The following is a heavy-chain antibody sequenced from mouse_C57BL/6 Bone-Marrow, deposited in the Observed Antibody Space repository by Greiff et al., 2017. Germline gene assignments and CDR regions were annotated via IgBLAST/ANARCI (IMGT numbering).Heavy chain of an antibody. CDR3: ARGAGAPWFAY. V-gene: IGHV1-81*01. CDR2: INPRSGNT. CDR1: GYTFTSYG. J-gene: IGHJ3*01. Sequence: QVQLQQSGAELARPGASVKLSCKASGYTFTSYGISWVKQRTEQGLEWIAEINPRSGNTYYNEKLKGKATMPADKSSSTAYMELRSLTSEDSAVYFCARGAGAPWFAYWGQGPLVTLSA. D-gene: IGHD3-3*01.